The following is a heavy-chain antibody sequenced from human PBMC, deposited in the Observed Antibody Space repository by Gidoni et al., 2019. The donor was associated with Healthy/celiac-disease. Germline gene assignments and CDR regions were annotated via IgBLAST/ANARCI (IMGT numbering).Heavy chain of an antibody. D-gene: IGHD6-13*01. CDR3: ARARIGGRSWSRYSFDY. CDR1: GCTFRDYY. V-gene: IGHV3-11*06. J-gene: IGHJ4*02. CDR2: ISRSSSYT. Sequence: QVQLVESGGGLGKPGGALRLSWAASGCTFRDYYMSWIRQAPGKGLGWVSYISRSSSYTNSADSVKGRFTISRDSAKTSLFLQMTSLRAEDTAVSYCARARIGGRSWSRYSFDYWGQGTLVTDSS.